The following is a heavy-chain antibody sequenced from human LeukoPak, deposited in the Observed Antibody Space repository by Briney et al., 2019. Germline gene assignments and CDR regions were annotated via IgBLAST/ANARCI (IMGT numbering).Heavy chain of an antibody. CDR2: LYSGGST. CDR3: ARDRGLYSSSWYPDY. Sequence: PGGSLRLSCAASGFTVSTNYMSWVRQAPGKGLEWVSVLYSGGSTYYADSVQGRFTISRDNSKNTLYLQMGSLRAEDMAVYYCARDRGLYSSSWYPDYWGQGTLVTVSS. CDR1: GFTVSTNY. V-gene: IGHV3-66*01. D-gene: IGHD6-13*01. J-gene: IGHJ4*02.